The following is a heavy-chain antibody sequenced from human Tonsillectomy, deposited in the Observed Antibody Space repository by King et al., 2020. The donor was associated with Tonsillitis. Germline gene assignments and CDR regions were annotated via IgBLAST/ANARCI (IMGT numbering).Heavy chain of an antibody. CDR1: GFTFSSYA. CDR2: ISGSGGST. CDR3: AKVLSIAVAGKLDY. V-gene: IGHV3-23*04. J-gene: IGHJ4*02. Sequence: VQLVESGGGLVQPGGSLRLSCAASGFTFSSYAMSWVRQAPGKGLEWGSAISGSGGSTYYADSVKGLFTISRDNSKNTLYLQMNSLRAEDTAVYYCAKVLSIAVAGKLDYWGQGTLVTVSS. D-gene: IGHD6-19*01.